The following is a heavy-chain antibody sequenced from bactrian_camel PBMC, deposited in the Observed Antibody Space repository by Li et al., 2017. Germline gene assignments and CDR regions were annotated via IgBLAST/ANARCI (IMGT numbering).Heavy chain of an antibody. CDR1: GDQNVRNC. Sequence: HVQLVESGGGSVQAGGSLRLSCAASGDQNVRNCMTWFRQAPGKRREAVAQIYSDDSSTAYPDSVKGRFTVSKDNSKNTLYLQMDNLGPEDTAMYYCTADPPPRLGGYCFAPVMRDASVQYWGKGTQVTVS. D-gene: IGHD2*01. J-gene: IGHJ7*01. CDR2: IYSDDSST. V-gene: IGHV3S6*01.